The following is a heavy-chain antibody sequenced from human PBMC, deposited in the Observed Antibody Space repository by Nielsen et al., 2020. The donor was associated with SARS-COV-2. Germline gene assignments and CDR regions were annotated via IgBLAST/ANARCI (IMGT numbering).Heavy chain of an antibody. CDR2: ISTDGAYT. J-gene: IGHJ4*02. D-gene: IGHD5-12*01. CDR3: VRSNSGYDF. CDR1: GFTFSIYT. Sequence: GGSLRLSCSASGFTFSIYTMHWVRQAPGKGLEYVSAISTDGAYTYYADSVKARFTISRDNSKNTLYLQMSSLRAEDSAVYYCVRSNSGYDFWGQGTLVTVSS. V-gene: IGHV3-64D*08.